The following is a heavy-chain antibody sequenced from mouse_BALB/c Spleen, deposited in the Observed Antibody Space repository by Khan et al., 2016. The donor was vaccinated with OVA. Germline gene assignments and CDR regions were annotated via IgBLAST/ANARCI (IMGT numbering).Heavy chain of an antibody. V-gene: IGHV1S136*01. CDR1: GYTFTNYV. Sequence: EVQLQESGPELVKPGASVKMSCKASGYTFTNYVMHWVKQKPGQGLEWIGYINPDNDGPIYNEKFRGKATLTSDKSSNTAYMELSSLTSEDSAVXYCGRCASSPYYAMDYWGQGTSVTVSS. CDR3: GRCASSPYYAMDY. J-gene: IGHJ4*01. D-gene: IGHD1-1*01. CDR2: INPDNDGP.